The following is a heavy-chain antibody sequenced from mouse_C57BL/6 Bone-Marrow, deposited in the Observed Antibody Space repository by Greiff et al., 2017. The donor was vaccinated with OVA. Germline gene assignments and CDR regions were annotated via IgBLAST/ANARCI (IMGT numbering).Heavy chain of an antibody. CDR2: ISNGGGST. D-gene: IGHD2-2*01. CDR3: ARYGYEKGAMDY. CDR1: GFTFSDYY. J-gene: IGHJ4*01. V-gene: IGHV5-12*01. Sequence: EVQLQQSGGGLVQPGGSLKLSCAASGFTFSDYYMYWVRQTPEKRLEWVAYISNGGGSTYYPDTVKGRFTISRDNAKNTLYLQMSRLKSEDTAMYYCARYGYEKGAMDYWGQGTSVTVSS.